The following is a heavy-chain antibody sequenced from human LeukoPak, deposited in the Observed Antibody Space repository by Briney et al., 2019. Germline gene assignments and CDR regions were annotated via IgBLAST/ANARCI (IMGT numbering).Heavy chain of an antibody. CDR3: ARVPVPAAIHDNWFDP. V-gene: IGHV4-59*01. D-gene: IGHD2-2*01. Sequence: PSETLSLTCTVSGGSSSSYYWSWIRQPPGKGLEWIGYIYYSGSTNYNPSLKSRVTISVDTSKNQFSLKLSSVTAADTAVYYCARVPVPAAIHDNWFDPWGQGTLVTVSS. CDR2: IYYSGST. CDR1: GGSSSSYY. J-gene: IGHJ5*02.